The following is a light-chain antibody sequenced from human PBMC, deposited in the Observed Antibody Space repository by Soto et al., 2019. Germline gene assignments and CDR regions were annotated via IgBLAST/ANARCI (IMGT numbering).Light chain of an antibody. CDR2: VNSDGSH. J-gene: IGLJ3*02. CDR1: SGHSSYA. CDR3: QTWGTGIGV. V-gene: IGLV4-69*01. Sequence: QSALPQSPSASASLGASVKLTCTLSSGHSSYAIAWHQQQPEKGPRYLMKVNSDGSHSKGDGIPDRFSGSSSGAERYLTISSLQSEDEADYYCQTWGTGIGVFGGGTKLTVL.